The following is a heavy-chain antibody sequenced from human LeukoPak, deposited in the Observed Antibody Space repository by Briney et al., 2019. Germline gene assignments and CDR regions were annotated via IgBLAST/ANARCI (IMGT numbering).Heavy chain of an antibody. CDR1: GGTFSSYT. D-gene: IGHD3-22*01. CDR2: INPSGGST. V-gene: IGHV1-46*01. Sequence: ASVKVSCKASGGTFSSYTISWVRQAPGQGLEWMGIINPSGGSTSYAQKFQGRVTMTRDTSTSTAYMELSSLRSEDTAVYYCARSDSSGYSFDYWGQGTLVTVSS. CDR3: ARSDSSGYSFDY. J-gene: IGHJ4*02.